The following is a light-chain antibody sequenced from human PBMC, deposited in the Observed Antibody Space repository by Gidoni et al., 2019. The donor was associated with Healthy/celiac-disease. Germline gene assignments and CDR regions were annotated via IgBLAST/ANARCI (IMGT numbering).Light chain of an antibody. Sequence: DIVMTQSPDSLAVSLGERATIKCKSSQSVLYSSNNKNYLAWYQQKPGQPPKLLIYWASTRESGVPDRFSGSGSGTDFTLTISSLQAEDVAVYYCQQYYSTPPMYTFGQGTKLEIK. CDR1: QSVLYSSNNKNY. CDR2: WAS. CDR3: QQYYSTPPMYT. J-gene: IGKJ2*01. V-gene: IGKV4-1*01.